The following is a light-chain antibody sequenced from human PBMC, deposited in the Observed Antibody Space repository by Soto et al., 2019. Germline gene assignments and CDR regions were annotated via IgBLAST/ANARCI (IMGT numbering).Light chain of an antibody. J-gene: IGKJ4*01. CDR3: QQRCNWPPIT. CDR2: GTS. Sequence: VWTKSPSPLSLSPGARATLSCRAIQSVSRSYLAWYQQKPGQAPRLLIYGTSSRPTGIPDRFSGSGSGTDFTLTISSMEPEDLAVYYCQQRCNWPPITFGGGTKVDIK. CDR1: QSVSRSY. V-gene: IGKV3D-20*02.